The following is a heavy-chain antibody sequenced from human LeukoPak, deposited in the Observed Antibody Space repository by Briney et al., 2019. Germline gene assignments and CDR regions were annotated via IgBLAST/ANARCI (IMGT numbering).Heavy chain of an antibody. CDR1: GFTFSSYW. CDR3: ARDRPHNWFDP. CDR2: VNIDGSST. J-gene: IGHJ5*02. V-gene: IGHV3-74*01. Sequence: PAGSLRLSCAASGFTFSSYWLSWVRQVPGKGLEWVSRVNIDGSSTTYADSVKGRFTISRDNAKNTLYLQMNSLRAEDTAVYYCARDRPHNWFDPWGQGTLVTVSS.